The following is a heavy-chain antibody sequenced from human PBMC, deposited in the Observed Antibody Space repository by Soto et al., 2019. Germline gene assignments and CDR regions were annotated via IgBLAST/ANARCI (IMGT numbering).Heavy chain of an antibody. D-gene: IGHD5-12*01. J-gene: IGHJ4*02. CDR3: AKDHGYPWYFDY. V-gene: IGHV3-30*18. CDR2: ISYDGSNK. Sequence: GGSLRLSCAASGFTFRSYGMHWVRQAPGKGLELVEVISYDGSNKYYADSVKGRFKISRDNSKNTLYLQMNSLRAEDTAVYYCAKDHGYPWYFDYWGQGTLVNVSS. CDR1: GFTFRSYG.